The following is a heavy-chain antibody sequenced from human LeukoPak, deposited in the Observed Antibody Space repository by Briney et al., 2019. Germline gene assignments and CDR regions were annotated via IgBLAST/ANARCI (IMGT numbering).Heavy chain of an antibody. Sequence: GGSLRLSCTASGFTFGDYAMSWVRQAPGKGLEWVSGISWNSGSIGYADSVKGRFTISRDNAKNSLYLQMNSLRAEDMALYYCAKDIGAGYSSSWYYFDYWGQGTLVTVSS. V-gene: IGHV3-9*03. CDR1: GFTFGDYA. CDR3: AKDIGAGYSSSWYYFDY. D-gene: IGHD6-13*01. CDR2: ISWNSGSI. J-gene: IGHJ4*02.